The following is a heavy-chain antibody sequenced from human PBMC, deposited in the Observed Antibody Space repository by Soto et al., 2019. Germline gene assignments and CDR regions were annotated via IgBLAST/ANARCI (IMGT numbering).Heavy chain of an antibody. Sequence: ASVKVSCKASGGTFSSYAISWVRQAPGQGLEWMGGIIPIFGTANYAQKFQGRVTITADESTSTAYMELSSLRFEDTAVYYCATRSSSAPDTAMVTVVAFDIWGQGTMVTVS. D-gene: IGHD5-18*01. CDR1: GGTFSSYA. CDR2: IIPIFGTA. V-gene: IGHV1-69*13. CDR3: ATRSSSAPDTAMVTVVAFDI. J-gene: IGHJ3*02.